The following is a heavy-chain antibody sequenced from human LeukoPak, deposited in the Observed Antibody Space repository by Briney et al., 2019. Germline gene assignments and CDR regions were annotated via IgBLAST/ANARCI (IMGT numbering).Heavy chain of an antibody. D-gene: IGHD2-21*02. CDR3: ARDKTVVVTATGNWFDP. CDR2: IYYSGST. J-gene: IGHJ5*02. V-gene: IGHV4-39*07. Sequence: SETLSLTCTVSGGSISSSSYYWGWIRQPPGKGLEWIGSIYYSGSTYYNPSLKSRVTISVDTSKNQFSLKLSSVTAADTAVYYCARDKTVVVTATGNWFDPWGQGTLVTVSS. CDR1: GGSISSSSYY.